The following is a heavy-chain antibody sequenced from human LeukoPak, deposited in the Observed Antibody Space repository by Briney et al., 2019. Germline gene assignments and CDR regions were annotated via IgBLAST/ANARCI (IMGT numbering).Heavy chain of an antibody. J-gene: IGHJ4*02. CDR2: MCSDGSDK. D-gene: IGHD1-1*01. CDR3: AKDGGTVCHVINYSFDS. V-gene: IGHV3-30*02. Sequence: GESLRFSCAASGFTFSNYAMHWVRQAPGKGLEWVAIMCSDGSDKYHVNSVEGRFTISRDTSKNTLYLQMNNLRTEDTAVYYCAKDGGTVCHVINYSFDSWGQGTLVTVSS. CDR1: GFTFSNYA.